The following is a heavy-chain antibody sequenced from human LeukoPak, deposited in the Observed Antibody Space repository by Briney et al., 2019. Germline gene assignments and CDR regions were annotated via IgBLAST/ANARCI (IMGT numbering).Heavy chain of an antibody. Sequence: ASVKVSCKASGYTFTSYGISWVRRAPGQGLEWMGWISAYNGNTNYAQKLQGRVTMTTDTSTSTAYMELRSLRSDDTAVYYCARDGEIAAAGTISDYWGQGTLVTVSS. CDR2: ISAYNGNT. CDR1: GYTFTSYG. J-gene: IGHJ4*02. D-gene: IGHD6-13*01. CDR3: ARDGEIAAAGTISDY. V-gene: IGHV1-18*01.